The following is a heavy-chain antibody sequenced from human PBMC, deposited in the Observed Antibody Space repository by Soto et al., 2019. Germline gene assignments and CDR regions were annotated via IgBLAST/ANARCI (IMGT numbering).Heavy chain of an antibody. V-gene: IGHV3-7*01. Sequence: PGGSLRLSCAASGFTFSSSWMTWVRQAPGKGLAWVANIKEDGSEKYYVDSVTGRFTISSDNTNESLYLQTNSLRAEDTAVYYCARDPAPGGYRGWCGWCQGTTGTVAS. D-gene: IGHD5-12*01. CDR1: GFTFSSSW. CDR3: ARDPAPGGYRGWCG. J-gene: IGHJ6*02. CDR2: IKEDGSEK.